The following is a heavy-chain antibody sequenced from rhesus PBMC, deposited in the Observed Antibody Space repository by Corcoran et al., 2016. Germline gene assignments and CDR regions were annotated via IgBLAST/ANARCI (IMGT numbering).Heavy chain of an antibody. D-gene: IGHD4-29*01. J-gene: IGHJ4*01. V-gene: IGHV3-118*01. CDR2: MRSKSNKYET. Sequence: EVQLVESGGGLVQPGGSLRLSCAASGFTFSRSAMHWVRQASGKGLEWVGRMRSKSNKYETVYGASVKGRFTISRDESKNTAYLQMNSLKTEDTAVYYCVRGGGSSGFDYWGQGVLVTVSS. CDR1: GFTFSRSA. CDR3: VRGGGSSGFDY.